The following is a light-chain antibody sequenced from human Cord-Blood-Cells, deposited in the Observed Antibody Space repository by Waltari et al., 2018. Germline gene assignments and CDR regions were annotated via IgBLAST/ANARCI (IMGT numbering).Light chain of an antibody. CDR1: SSDVGGYNY. CDR3: SSYTSSSTYV. J-gene: IGLJ1*01. Sequence: QSALTQPASVSGSPGPSITLSCPGTSSDVGGYNYVSWYQQHPGKAPKLMIYDGSNRPSGVSNRFSGSKSGNTASLTISGLQAEDEADYYCSSYTSSSTYVFGTGTKVTVL. V-gene: IGLV2-14*01. CDR2: DGS.